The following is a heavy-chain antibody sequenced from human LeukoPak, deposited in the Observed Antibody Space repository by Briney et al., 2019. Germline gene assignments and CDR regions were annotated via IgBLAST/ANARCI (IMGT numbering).Heavy chain of an antibody. CDR2: ISGSGGST. J-gene: IGHJ3*02. Sequence: GGSLRLSCAASGFTFSSYAMSWVRQAPGKGLEWVSAISGSGGSTYYADSVKGRFTISRDNSKNTLYLQMNSLGAEDTAVYYCARPPGYYDILTGYSPGAFDIWGQGTMVTVSS. CDR3: ARPPGYYDILTGYSPGAFDI. V-gene: IGHV3-23*01. CDR1: GFTFSSYA. D-gene: IGHD3-9*01.